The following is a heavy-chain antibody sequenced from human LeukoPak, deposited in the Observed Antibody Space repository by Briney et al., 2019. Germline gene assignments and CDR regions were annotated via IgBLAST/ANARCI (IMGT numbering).Heavy chain of an antibody. CDR2: IYYSGST. Sequence: PSETLSLTCTVSGGSISSSSYYWGWIRQPPGKGLEWIGSIYYSGSTYHNPSLKSRVTISVDTSKNQFSLKLSSVTAADTAVYYCARRIVGVIDAFDYWGQGALVTVSS. D-gene: IGHD1-26*01. V-gene: IGHV4-39*01. CDR3: ARRIVGVIDAFDY. J-gene: IGHJ4*02. CDR1: GGSISSSSYY.